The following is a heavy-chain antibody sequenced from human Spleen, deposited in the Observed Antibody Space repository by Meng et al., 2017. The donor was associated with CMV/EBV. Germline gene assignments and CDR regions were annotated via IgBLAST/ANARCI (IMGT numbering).Heavy chain of an antibody. CDR3: ATGTTGCISY. CDR1: GGSFSGYY. Sequence: LQQWVAGLLKPSSTLSLTGAGYGGSFSGYYWSWIRQPPGKGLEWIGEINHRGSTNYNPSIKSRVTISVDTSKNQFSLKLSSVTAADTAVYYCATGTTGCISYWGQGTLVTVSS. D-gene: IGHD4-17*01. J-gene: IGHJ4*02. CDR2: INHRGST. V-gene: IGHV4-34*01.